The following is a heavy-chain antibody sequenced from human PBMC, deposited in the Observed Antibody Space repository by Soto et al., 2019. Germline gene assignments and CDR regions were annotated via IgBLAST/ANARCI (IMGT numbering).Heavy chain of an antibody. CDR1: GGSIGSYH. CDR3: ARDTVLTGMFDL. Sequence: SETLSLTCTVSGGSIGSYHWSWVRQPPGKGLEWIASVYYTGTTNYNPSLGSRVSISIDAPENQISLKLTSVTAADTAFYYCARDTVLTGMFDLWGQGTLVTVSS. V-gene: IGHV4-59*01. D-gene: IGHD4-17*01. CDR2: VYYTGTT. J-gene: IGHJ5*02.